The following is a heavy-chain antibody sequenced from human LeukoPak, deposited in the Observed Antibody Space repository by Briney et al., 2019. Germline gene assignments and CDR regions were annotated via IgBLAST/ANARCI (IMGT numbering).Heavy chain of an antibody. D-gene: IGHD1-26*01. Sequence: GESLKISCKGSGYSFTSYWIGWVRQMPGKGLEWMGIIYPGDSDTRYSPSFQGQVTISADKSISTAYLQWSSLKASDTAMYYYARGVGATAPYYYYYYMDVWGKGTTVTVSS. V-gene: IGHV5-51*01. J-gene: IGHJ6*03. CDR1: GYSFTSYW. CDR2: IYPGDSDT. CDR3: ARGVGATAPYYYYYYMDV.